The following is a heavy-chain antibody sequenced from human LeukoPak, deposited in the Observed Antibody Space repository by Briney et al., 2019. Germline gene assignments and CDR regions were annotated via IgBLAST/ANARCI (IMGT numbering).Heavy chain of an antibody. CDR3: AKSGEAAAGAYFDY. V-gene: IGHV3-23*01. D-gene: IGHD6-13*01. CDR1: GFTFSSYA. J-gene: IGHJ4*02. Sequence: GGTLRLSCAASGFTFSSYAMSWVRQAPGKGLEWVSVISRGGGSTYYADSVKGRFTISRDNSKNTLYLQMNSLRAEDTAVYYCAKSGEAAAGAYFDYWGQGTLVTVSS. CDR2: ISRGGGST.